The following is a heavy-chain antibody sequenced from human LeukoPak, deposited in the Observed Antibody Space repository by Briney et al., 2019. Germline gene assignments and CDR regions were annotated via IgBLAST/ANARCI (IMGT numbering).Heavy chain of an antibody. J-gene: IGHJ4*02. CDR1: GFTFSSYG. Sequence: GRSLRLSCAASGFTFSSYGMHWVRQAPGKGLEWVAVISYDGSNKYYADSVKGRFTISRDNSKNTLYLQMNSLRAEETAVYYCAKDFDSGYEVDYWGQGTLVTVSS. CDR2: ISYDGSNK. V-gene: IGHV3-30*18. CDR3: AKDFDSGYEVDY. D-gene: IGHD5-12*01.